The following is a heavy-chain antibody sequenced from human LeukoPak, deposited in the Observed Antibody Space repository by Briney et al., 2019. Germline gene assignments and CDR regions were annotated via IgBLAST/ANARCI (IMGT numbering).Heavy chain of an antibody. V-gene: IGHV4-31*03. CDR1: GGSISSGGYS. CDR2: IYYSGST. Sequence: PSETLSLTCTVSGGSISSGGYSWSWIRQHPGKGLEWIGYIYYSGSTYYNPSLKSRVTISVDTSKNQFSLKLSSVTAADTAVYYCGSSYGDSPMGYWGQGTLVTVSS. D-gene: IGHD4-17*01. CDR3: GSSYGDSPMGY. J-gene: IGHJ4*02.